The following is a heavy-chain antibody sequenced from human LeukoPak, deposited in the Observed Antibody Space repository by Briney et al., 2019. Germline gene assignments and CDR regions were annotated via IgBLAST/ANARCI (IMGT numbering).Heavy chain of an antibody. J-gene: IGHJ1*01. CDR2: INHSGST. CDR1: GGSFSGYY. CDR3: ARGNRH. Sequence: PSETLSLTCAVYGGSFSGYYWSWIRQPPGKGLEWIGEINHSGSTNYNPSLKSRVTISVDTSKNQFSLKLSSVTAADTAVYHCARGNRHWGQGTLVTVSS. V-gene: IGHV4-34*01.